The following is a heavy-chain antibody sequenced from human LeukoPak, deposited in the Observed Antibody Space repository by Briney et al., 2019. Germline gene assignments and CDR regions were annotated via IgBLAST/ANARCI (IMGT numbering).Heavy chain of an antibody. J-gene: IGHJ4*02. Sequence: GGSLRLSCAASEFTFSDYWMSWVRQAPGKGLGWVANIKQDGSEKNYVDSVKGRFTISRDNAKDSLYLQMNCLRAEDTAVYYCARDGGYCSGGSCYSTHWGQGTLVTVSS. D-gene: IGHD2-15*01. CDR3: ARDGGYCSGGSCYSTH. CDR2: IKQDGSEK. CDR1: EFTFSDYW. V-gene: IGHV3-7*03.